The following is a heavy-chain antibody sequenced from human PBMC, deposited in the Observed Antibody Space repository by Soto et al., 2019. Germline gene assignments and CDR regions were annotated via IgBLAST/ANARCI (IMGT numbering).Heavy chain of an antibody. CDR3: AGSNWNYSPESWY. V-gene: IGHV4-34*01. J-gene: IGHJ4*02. CDR1: GGSFSGYY. CDR2: INHSGST. Sequence: LSLTCAVYGGSFSGYYWSWIRQPPGKGLEWIGEINHSGSTNYNPSLKSRVTISVDTSKNQFSLKLSSVTAADTAVYYCAGSNWNYSPESWYWGQGTLVTVSS. D-gene: IGHD1-7*01.